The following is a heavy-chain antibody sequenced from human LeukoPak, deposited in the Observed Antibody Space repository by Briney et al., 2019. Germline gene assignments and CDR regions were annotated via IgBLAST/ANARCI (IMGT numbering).Heavy chain of an antibody. D-gene: IGHD5-18*01. V-gene: IGHV3-33*01. Sequence: GRSLRLSCAASGFTFSNYDMHWVRQAPGKGLEGVAVIWYDGSNKYYADSVKGRFTISRDNSKNALYLQMNSLRGEDTAVYYCAREVLVYTAMVGFDPWGQGTLVTVSS. CDR3: AREVLVYTAMVGFDP. J-gene: IGHJ5*02. CDR2: IWYDGSNK. CDR1: GFTFSNYD.